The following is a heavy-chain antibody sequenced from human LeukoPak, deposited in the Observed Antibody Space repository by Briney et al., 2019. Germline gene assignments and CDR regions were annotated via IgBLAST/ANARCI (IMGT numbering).Heavy chain of an antibody. D-gene: IGHD2-2*01. CDR3: ARYGPIVVVPAAIGGYYYYGMDV. J-gene: IGHJ6*02. CDR1: GGSISSYY. CDR2: IYYSGST. V-gene: IGHV4-59*08. Sequence: SETLSLTCTVSGGSISSYYWSWIRQPPGKGLEWIGYIYYSGSTNYNPSLKSRVTISVDTSKNQFSLKLSSVTAADTAVYYCARYGPIVVVPAAIGGYYYYGMDVWGQGTTVTVSS.